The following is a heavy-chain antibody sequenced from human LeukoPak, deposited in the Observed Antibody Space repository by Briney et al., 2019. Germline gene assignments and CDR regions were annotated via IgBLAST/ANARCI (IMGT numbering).Heavy chain of an antibody. J-gene: IGHJ3*02. CDR3: ASNMGYYYDSSGYPVRSDAFDI. CDR2: IYYSGST. Sequence: SETLSLTCTVSGGSISSYYWSWIRQPPGKGLERIGYIYYSGSTNYNPSLKSRVTISVDTSKNQFSLKLSSVTAADTAVYYCASNMGYYYDSSGYPVRSDAFDIWGQGTMVTVSS. D-gene: IGHD3-22*01. V-gene: IGHV4-59*08. CDR1: GGSISSYY.